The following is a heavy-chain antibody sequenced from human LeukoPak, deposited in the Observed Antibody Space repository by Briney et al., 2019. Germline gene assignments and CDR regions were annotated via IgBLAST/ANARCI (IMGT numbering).Heavy chain of an antibody. CDR2: IYYGGST. D-gene: IGHD1-1*01. V-gene: IGHV4-59*01. CDR1: GGSISSYY. J-gene: IGHJ4*02. CDR3: ARVGTVSLDY. Sequence: KASETLSLTCTVSGGSISSYYWSWIRQPPGKGLEWIGYIYYGGSTNYNPSLKSRVTISVDTSKNQFSLKLSSVTAADTAVYYCARVGTVSLDYWGQGTLVTVSS.